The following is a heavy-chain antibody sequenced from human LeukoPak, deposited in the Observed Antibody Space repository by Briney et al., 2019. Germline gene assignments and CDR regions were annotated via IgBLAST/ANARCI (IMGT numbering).Heavy chain of an antibody. Sequence: GGSLRLSCAASGFTICGFAMTWVRQAPGKGLEWVAVISYDGSDKYYADSVKGRFTISRDNSKNTLYLQMNSLRGDDTGMYFCAKDSSTSNYYYGLDVWGQGTTVTVSS. CDR3: AKDSSTSNYYYGLDV. CDR2: ISYDGSDK. V-gene: IGHV3-30*18. J-gene: IGHJ6*02. CDR1: GFTICGFA. D-gene: IGHD6-13*01.